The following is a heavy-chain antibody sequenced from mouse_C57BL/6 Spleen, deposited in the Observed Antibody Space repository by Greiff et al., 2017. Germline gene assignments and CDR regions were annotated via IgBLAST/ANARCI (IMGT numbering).Heavy chain of an antibody. CDR3: ARYEDYFDY. V-gene: IGHV5-9*01. J-gene: IGHJ2*01. D-gene: IGHD2-12*01. CDR1: GFTFSSYT. CDR2: ISGGGGNT. Sequence: EVKLQESGGGLVKPGGSLKLSCAASGFTFSSYTMSWVRQTPEKRLEWVATISGGGGNTYYPDSVKGRFTISRDNAKNTLYLQMSSLRSEDTALYYCARYEDYFDYWGQGTTLTVSS.